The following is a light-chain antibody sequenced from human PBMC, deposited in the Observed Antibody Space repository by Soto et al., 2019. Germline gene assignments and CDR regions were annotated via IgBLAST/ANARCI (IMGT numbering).Light chain of an antibody. J-gene: IGKJ1*01. V-gene: IGKV1-5*01. Sequence: DIQMTQSPSTLSAYVGDRVSITCRASQSIDTWLAWYQQKPGKAPSLLIFDASILESGVPSRFSGDGTRTEFTLTISTLHPDDFASYYCQQYNRASSTFGQGTRVEI. CDR3: QQYNRASST. CDR2: DAS. CDR1: QSIDTW.